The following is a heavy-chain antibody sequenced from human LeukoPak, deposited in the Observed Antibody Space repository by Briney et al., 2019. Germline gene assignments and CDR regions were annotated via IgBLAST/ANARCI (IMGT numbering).Heavy chain of an antibody. J-gene: IGHJ4*02. CDR3: AKGRQARWLQSLFDY. Sequence: GGSLRLSCAASGFTFSSYAMSWVRQAPGKGLEWFSGISGSGDTTYYADSVKGRFTISRDNSKNTLYLQMNSLRAEDTAVYYCAKGRQARWLQSLFDYWGQGTLVTVSS. CDR1: GFTFSSYA. CDR2: ISGSGDTT. D-gene: IGHD5-24*01. V-gene: IGHV3-23*01.